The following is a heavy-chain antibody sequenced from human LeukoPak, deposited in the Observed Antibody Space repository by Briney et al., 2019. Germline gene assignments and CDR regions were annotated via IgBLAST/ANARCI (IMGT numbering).Heavy chain of an antibody. CDR1: GDSMSPYF. V-gene: IGHV4-59*01. J-gene: IGHJ6*04. Sequence: SETLSLTCTVSGDSMSPYFWTWVRQSPGKGLEWVGYIYQTTTTYNPSLKGRVTISTDMSQNQLSLKVTSVTAADTAVYYCARNFPGRTEDVWGKGTTDIISS. CDR2: IYQTTT. D-gene: IGHD1-14*01. CDR3: ARNFPGRTEDV.